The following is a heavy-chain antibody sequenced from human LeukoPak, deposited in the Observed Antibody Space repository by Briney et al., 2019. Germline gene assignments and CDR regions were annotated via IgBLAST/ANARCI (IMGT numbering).Heavy chain of an antibody. D-gene: IGHD6-6*01. Sequence: SETLSLTCTVSGGSISSYYWSWIRQPPGKGLEWIGYIYYSGSTNYNPSLKSRVTISVDTSKNQFSLKLSSVTAADTAVYYCARDARIAARDYYYYYYMDVWGKGTTVTVSS. CDR1: GGSISSYY. CDR2: IYYSGST. J-gene: IGHJ6*03. CDR3: ARDARIAARDYYYYYYMDV. V-gene: IGHV4-59*12.